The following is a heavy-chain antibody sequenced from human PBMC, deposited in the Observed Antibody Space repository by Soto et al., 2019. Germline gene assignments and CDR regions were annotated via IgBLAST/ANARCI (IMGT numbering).Heavy chain of an antibody. D-gene: IGHD1-7*01. CDR1: GGTFSSYA. Sequence: SVKVSCKASGGTFSSYAISWVRQAPGQGLEWMGGIIPIFGTANYAQKFQGRVTITADKSTSTAYMELSSLRSEDTAVYYCARVPNWNYGGYNWFDPWGQGTLVTVSS. CDR2: IIPIFGTA. J-gene: IGHJ5*02. CDR3: ARVPNWNYGGYNWFDP. V-gene: IGHV1-69*06.